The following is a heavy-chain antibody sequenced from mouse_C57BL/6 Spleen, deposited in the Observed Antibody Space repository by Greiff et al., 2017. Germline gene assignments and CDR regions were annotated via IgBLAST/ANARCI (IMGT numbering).Heavy chain of an antibody. CDR2: IRNKANGYTT. CDR1: GLTFTDYY. J-gene: IGHJ3*01. CDR3: AISYYGSSPAWFAD. V-gene: IGHV7-3*01. D-gene: IGHD1-1*01. Sequence: DVMLVESGGGLVQPGGSLSLSCAASGLTFTDYYMSWVRQPPGMALAWLGFIRNKANGYTTEYSASVKGRFTISRDNSQSILYLQMNALRAQDSATYYCAISYYGSSPAWFADWGHGTLVTVSA.